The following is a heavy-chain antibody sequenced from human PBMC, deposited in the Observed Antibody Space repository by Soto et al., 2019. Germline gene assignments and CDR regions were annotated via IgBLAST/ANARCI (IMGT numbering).Heavy chain of an antibody. CDR1: TDSMNTYNNW. CDR3: ARDTKAPTKQWYFDL. J-gene: IGHJ2*01. D-gene: IGHD1-1*01. V-gene: IGHV4-4*02. Sequence: QVQLQESGPGLVKPSETLSLTCVVSTDSMNTYNNWWNWVRQPPGKGLEGIGEIYRDGDARYNPSLKSRVTLYVDQSKGQFSLTLSSVTAADTAVYYCARDTKAPTKQWYFDLWGRGTLVIVSS. CDR2: IYRDGDA.